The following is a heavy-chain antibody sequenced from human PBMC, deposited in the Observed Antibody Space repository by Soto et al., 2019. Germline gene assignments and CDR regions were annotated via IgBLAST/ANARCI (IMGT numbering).Heavy chain of an antibody. CDR2: INPNSGGT. CDR1: GYTFTGYY. J-gene: IGHJ6*02. D-gene: IGHD1-1*01. V-gene: IGHV1-2*04. Sequence: GASVKVSCKASGYTFTGYYMHWVRQAPGQGLEWMGWINPNSGGTNYAQKFQGWVTMTRDTSISTAYMELSRLRSDDTAVYYCARDLVQLERHYYYYGMDVWGQGTTVTVSS. CDR3: ARDLVQLERHYYYYGMDV.